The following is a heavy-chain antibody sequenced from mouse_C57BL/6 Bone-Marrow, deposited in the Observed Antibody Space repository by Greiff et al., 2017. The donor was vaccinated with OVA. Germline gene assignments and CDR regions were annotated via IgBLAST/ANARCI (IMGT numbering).Heavy chain of an antibody. CDR3: AREGASNRRMDD. Sequence: QVQLKESGAELMKPGASVKLSCKATGYTFTGYWIEWVKQRPGHGLEWIGEILPGSGSSNYHEKVKGKATFTADTSSNTAYMQLSSLTTDDAAIYYCAREGASNRRMDDWGQGTSVTVSS. J-gene: IGHJ4*01. V-gene: IGHV1-9*01. CDR1: GYTFTGYW. D-gene: IGHD2-5*01. CDR2: ILPGSGSS.